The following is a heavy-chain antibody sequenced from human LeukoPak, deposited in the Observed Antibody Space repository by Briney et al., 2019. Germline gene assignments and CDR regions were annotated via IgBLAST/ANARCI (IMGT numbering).Heavy chain of an antibody. J-gene: IGHJ6*03. D-gene: IGHD1-26*01. V-gene: IGHV4-39*07. CDR2: IYTSGST. CDR3: ARVAVGANYYYYMDV. Sequence: PSETLSLTCTVSGGSISTSSYYWGWVRQPPGKGLEWIGRIYTSGSTNYNPSLKSRVTISVDTSKNQFSLKVSSVTAADTAVYYCARVAVGANYYYYMDVWGKGTTVTISS. CDR1: GGSISTSSYY.